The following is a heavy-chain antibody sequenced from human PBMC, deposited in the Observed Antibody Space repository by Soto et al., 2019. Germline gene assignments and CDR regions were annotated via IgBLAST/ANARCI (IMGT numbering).Heavy chain of an antibody. CDR1: GFSLTTSGVG. J-gene: IGHJ4*02. D-gene: IGHD3-3*01. CDR3: AHRVLRAFFGLVTTTAIYFDF. Sequence: QITLNESGPTVVKPTETLTLTCTFSGFSLTTSGVGVGWVRQSPGKAPEWLALIYWDDDKRYSTYLKRRLTITKDTAKNQVVLTMANVDPADTATSYCAHRVLRAFFGLVTTTAIYFDFWGQGTPVVVSS. CDR2: IYWDDDK. V-gene: IGHV2-5*02.